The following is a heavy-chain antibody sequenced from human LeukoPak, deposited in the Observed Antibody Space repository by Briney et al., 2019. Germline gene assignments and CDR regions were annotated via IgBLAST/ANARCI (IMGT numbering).Heavy chain of an antibody. Sequence: PGGSLRLSCAASGFTFSSYAMSWVRQAPGKELEWVSAVSPDGGTTYYADSVKGRFTISRDNSKNTLYLQMNSLRAEDTAVYYCAKRSPSGIVFFDYWGQGTLVTVSS. CDR2: VSPDGGTT. D-gene: IGHD1-14*01. J-gene: IGHJ4*02. V-gene: IGHV3-23*01. CDR3: AKRSPSGIVFFDY. CDR1: GFTFSSYA.